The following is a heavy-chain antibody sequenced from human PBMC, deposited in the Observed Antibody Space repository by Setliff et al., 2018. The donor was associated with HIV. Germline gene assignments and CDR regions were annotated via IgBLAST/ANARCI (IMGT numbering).Heavy chain of an antibody. V-gene: IGHV4-39*07. D-gene: IGHD1-1*01. CDR1: GGSISSSSYY. Sequence: SSETLSLTCTVSGGSISSSSYYWGWIRQPPGKGLEWIGTIYYSGSTYYNPSLKSRVTISVDTSKNQFSLKLSSVTAADTAVYFCARMRVFLGTTGTRRVDAFDIWGQGTMVTVSS. CDR3: ARMRVFLGTTGTRRVDAFDI. J-gene: IGHJ3*02. CDR2: IYYSGST.